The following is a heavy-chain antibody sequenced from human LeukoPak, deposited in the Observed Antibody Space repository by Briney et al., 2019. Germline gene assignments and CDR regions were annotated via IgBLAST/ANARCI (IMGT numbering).Heavy chain of an antibody. V-gene: IGHV3-33*01. CDR2: IWYDGSNK. Sequence: PGGSLRLSCAASGFTFSSFVMHWVRQAPGKGLEWVAVIWYDGSNKYYADSVQGRFTISRDKSNNTLYLQMDSLRVEDTAVYYCARGKSYGNYWGQGTLVTVSS. D-gene: IGHD3-16*02. J-gene: IGHJ4*02. CDR1: GFTFSSFV. CDR3: ARGKSYGNY.